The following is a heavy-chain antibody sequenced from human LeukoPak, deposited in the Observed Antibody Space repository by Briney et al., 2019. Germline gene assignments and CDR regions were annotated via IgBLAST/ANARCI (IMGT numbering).Heavy chain of an antibody. CDR2: ISYDGSNK. Sequence: GGSLRLSCAASGFTFSSYAMHWVRQAPGKGLEWVAVISYDGSNKYYADSVKGRFTISRDNSKNTLYLQMNSLRAEDMAVYYCARETYDSSWPDFDYWGQGTLVTVSS. V-gene: IGHV3-30*04. CDR3: ARETYDSSWPDFDY. CDR1: GFTFSSYA. D-gene: IGHD3-22*01. J-gene: IGHJ4*02.